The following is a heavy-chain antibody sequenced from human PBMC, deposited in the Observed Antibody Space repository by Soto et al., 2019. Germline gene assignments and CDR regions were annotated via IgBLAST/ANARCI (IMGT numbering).Heavy chain of an antibody. J-gene: IGHJ6*02. V-gene: IGHV3-48*01. CDR3: ARDRFGRIRGVRDMPIYYYYGMDV. CDR2: ISSSSSTI. D-gene: IGHD3-10*01. Sequence: EVQLVESGGGLVQPGGSLRLSCAASGFTFSSYSMNWVRQAPGKGLEWVSYISSSSSTIYYADSVKGRFTISRDNAKNSLYLQMNSLRAEDTAVYYCARDRFGRIRGVRDMPIYYYYGMDVWGQGTTVTVSS. CDR1: GFTFSSYS.